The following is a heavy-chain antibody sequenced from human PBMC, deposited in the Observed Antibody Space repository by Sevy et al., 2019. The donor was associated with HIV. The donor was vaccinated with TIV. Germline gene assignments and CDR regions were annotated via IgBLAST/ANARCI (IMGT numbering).Heavy chain of an antibody. CDR1: EFTFSSYA. CDR2: ISGSGRYT. D-gene: IGHD2-15*01. CDR3: AKGFCSGGSCPRDYYYYGMDV. Sequence: GGSLRLSCAASEFTFSSYAMSWVRQAPGKGLEWVSSISGSGRYTYYADSVEGRFTISRDNSKNTRYVKMNSLRPEDTAVYYCAKGFCSGGSCPRDYYYYGMDVWGQGTTVTVSS. J-gene: IGHJ6*02. V-gene: IGHV3-23*01.